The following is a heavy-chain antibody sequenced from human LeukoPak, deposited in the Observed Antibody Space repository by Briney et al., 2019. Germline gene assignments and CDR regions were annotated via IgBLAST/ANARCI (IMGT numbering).Heavy chain of an antibody. CDR1: GYTFTSYD. Sequence: ASVKVSCKASGYTFTSYDINWVRQATGQGLEWMGWMNPNSGNTGYAQKFQGRVTMTRNTSISTAYMELSSLRSEDTAVYYCARGTGFDSSSWYYYYYYGMDVWGQGTTVTVSS. V-gene: IGHV1-8*01. J-gene: IGHJ6*02. D-gene: IGHD6-13*01. CDR3: ARGTGFDSSSWYYYYYYGMDV. CDR2: MNPNSGNT.